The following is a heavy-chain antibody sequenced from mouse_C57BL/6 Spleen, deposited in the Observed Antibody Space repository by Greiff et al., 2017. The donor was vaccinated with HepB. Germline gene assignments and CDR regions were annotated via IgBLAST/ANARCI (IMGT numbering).Heavy chain of an antibody. J-gene: IGHJ1*03. CDR2: ISSGGDYI. CDR3: TRAPQYYGSSYWYFDV. CDR1: GFTFSSYA. Sequence: DVMLVESGEGLVKPGGSLKLSCAASGFTFSSYAMSWVRQTPEKRLEWVAYISSGGDYIYYADTVKGRFTISRDNARNTLYLQMSSLKSEDTAMYYCTRAPQYYGSSYWYFDVWGTGTTVTVSS. V-gene: IGHV5-9-1*02. D-gene: IGHD1-1*01.